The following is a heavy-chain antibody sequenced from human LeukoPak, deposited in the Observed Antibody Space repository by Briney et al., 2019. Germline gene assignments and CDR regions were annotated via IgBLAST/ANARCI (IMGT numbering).Heavy chain of an antibody. CDR3: ARVVYNGSGRYGH. CDR2: ISAYNGNT. Sequence: ASVKVSRKASGYTFTSYGSSWVRQAPGQGLEWMGWISAYNGNTNYAQRFQGRVTMTRDTSIRTPYMELSRLRSDDTAVYYCARVVYNGSGRYGHWGQGTLVTVSS. V-gene: IGHV1-18*01. J-gene: IGHJ4*02. D-gene: IGHD3-10*01. CDR1: GYTFTSYG.